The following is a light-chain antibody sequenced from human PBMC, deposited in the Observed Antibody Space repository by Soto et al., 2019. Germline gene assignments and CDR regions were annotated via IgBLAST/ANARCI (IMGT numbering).Light chain of an antibody. J-gene: IGLJ1*01. Sequence: QSVLTQPPSVSGAPGQRVIISCTGSSSNSGAGRDVHWYRQFPGEAPKFLISDSNHRPSVVPDRFSVSKSGASAWLASTGLRPEDEGDYFCQSYGTSLSGLYVFGTVTKLTVL. V-gene: IGLV1-40*01. CDR1: SSNSGAGRD. CDR2: DSN. CDR3: QSYGTSLSGLYV.